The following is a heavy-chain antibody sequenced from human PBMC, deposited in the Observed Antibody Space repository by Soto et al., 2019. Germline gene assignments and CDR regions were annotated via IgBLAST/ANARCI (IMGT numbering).Heavy chain of an antibody. V-gene: IGHV4-34*01. D-gene: IGHD2-15*01. J-gene: IGHJ5*02. CDR3: ARGRTILDIVVVVAATKGSRSSGFDP. CDR2: INHSGST. CDR1: GGSFSGYY. Sequence: SETLSLTCAVYGGSFSGYYWSWIRQPPGKGLEWIGEINHSGSTNYNPSLKSRVTISVDTSKNQFSLKLSSVTAADTAVYYCARGRTILDIVVVVAATKGSRSSGFDPWGQGTLVTVSS.